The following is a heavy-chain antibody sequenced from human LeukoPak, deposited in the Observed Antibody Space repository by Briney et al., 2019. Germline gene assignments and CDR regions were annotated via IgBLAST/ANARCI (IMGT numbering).Heavy chain of an antibody. Sequence: PSETLSLTCAVYGGSFSGYYWSWIRQPPGKGLEWIGEINHSGSTNYNPSLKSRVTISVDTSKNQFSLKLSSVTAADTAVYYCARGRYSSSWRWFDPWGQGTLVIVSS. D-gene: IGHD6-6*01. CDR2: INHSGST. CDR3: ARGRYSSSWRWFDP. V-gene: IGHV4-34*01. CDR1: GGSFSGYY. J-gene: IGHJ5*02.